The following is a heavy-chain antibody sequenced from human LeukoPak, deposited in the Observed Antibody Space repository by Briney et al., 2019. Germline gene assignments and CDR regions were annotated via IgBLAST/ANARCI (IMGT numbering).Heavy chain of an antibody. D-gene: IGHD6-19*01. CDR1: GGSISSYY. CDR3: AREEDSSGWYSG. Sequence: SETLSLTCTVSGGSISSYYWSWLRQPPGKGLEWIGYIYYSGSTNYNPSLKSRVTISVDTSKNQFSLKLSSVTAADTAVYYCAREEDSSGWYSGWGQGTLVTVSS. J-gene: IGHJ4*02. CDR2: IYYSGST. V-gene: IGHV4-59*12.